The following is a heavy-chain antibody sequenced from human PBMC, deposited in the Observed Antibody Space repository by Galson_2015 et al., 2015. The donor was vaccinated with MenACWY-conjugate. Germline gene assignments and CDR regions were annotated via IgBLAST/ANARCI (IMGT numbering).Heavy chain of an antibody. Sequence: PALVKPTQTLTLTCTFSGFSLSTSGMCVSWIRQPPGKALEWLALIDWDDDKYYSTSLKTRLTISKDTSKNQVVLTMTNMDPVDTAPYYCARINSSYGSGSLNAFDIWGQGTMVTVSS. CDR2: IDWDDDK. D-gene: IGHD3-10*01. V-gene: IGHV2-70*01. CDR1: GFSLSTSGMC. CDR3: ARINSSYGSGSLNAFDI. J-gene: IGHJ3*02.